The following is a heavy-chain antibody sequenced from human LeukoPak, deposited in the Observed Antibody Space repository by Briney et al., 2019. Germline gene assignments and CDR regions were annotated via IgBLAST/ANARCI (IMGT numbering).Heavy chain of an antibody. J-gene: IGHJ6*03. V-gene: IGHV4-34*01. Sequence: SETLSLTCAVYGGSFSGYYWSWIREPPGKGLEWIGEINHSGSTNYNPSLKSRVTLSVDTSKNQFSLKLSSVTAADTAVYYCARAQQLNEYYYYYIDVWDKGTTVTVSS. D-gene: IGHD6-13*01. CDR3: ARAQQLNEYYYYYIDV. CDR1: GGSFSGYY. CDR2: INHSGST.